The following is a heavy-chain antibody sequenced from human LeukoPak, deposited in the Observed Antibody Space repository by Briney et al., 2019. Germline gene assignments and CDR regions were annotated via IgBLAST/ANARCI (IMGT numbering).Heavy chain of an antibody. CDR1: GFTVSSNY. J-gene: IGHJ3*02. D-gene: IGHD5-18*01. Sequence: GRSLRLSCAASGFTVSSNYMSWVRQAPGKGLEWVSVIYSGGSTYYADSVKGRFTISRDNSKNTLYLQMNSLRAEDTAVYYCARPLDTAGPRGAFDIWGQGTMVTVSS. V-gene: IGHV3-53*01. CDR2: IYSGGST. CDR3: ARPLDTAGPRGAFDI.